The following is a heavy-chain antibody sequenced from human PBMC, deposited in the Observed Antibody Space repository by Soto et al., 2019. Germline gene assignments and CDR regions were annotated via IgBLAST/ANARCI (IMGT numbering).Heavy chain of an antibody. CDR3: VKDESINWYSGHFRH. J-gene: IGHJ1*01. CDR2: INWNSGSI. D-gene: IGHD6-13*01. Sequence: QTGGSLRLSCAASGFTFDDYAMHWVRQVPGKGLEWVSGINWNSGSIGYADSVKGRFAISRDNAKNSLRLQMNSLRAEDTAFYYCVKDESINWYSGHFRHWGQGTLVTVSS. CDR1: GFTFDDYA. V-gene: IGHV3-9*01.